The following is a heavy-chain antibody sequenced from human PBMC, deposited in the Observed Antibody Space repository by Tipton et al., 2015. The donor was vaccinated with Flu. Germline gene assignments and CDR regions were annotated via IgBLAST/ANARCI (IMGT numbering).Heavy chain of an antibody. D-gene: IGHD3-9*01. CDR3: ARGYDILTDGGGYFDY. CDR2: IWYDGSNK. CDR1: GFTFSSYA. Sequence: SLRLSCAASGFTFSSYAVHWVRQAPGKGLEWVAGIWYDGSNKYYADSVKGRFTISRDNSKNTLYLQMNSLRAEDTAVYYCARGYDILTDGGGYFDYWGQGTLVTVSS. J-gene: IGHJ4*02. V-gene: IGHV3-33*01.